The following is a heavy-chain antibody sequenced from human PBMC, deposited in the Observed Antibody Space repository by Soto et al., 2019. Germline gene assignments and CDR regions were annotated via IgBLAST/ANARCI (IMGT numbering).Heavy chain of an antibody. CDR2: INPGDSDT. Sequence: PGESLKISCKASGYTFTSYWIGWVRQMPGKGLEWMGIINPGDSDTRYSPSFQGQVTISADKSISTAYLHWSSLKASDTAMYYCARQGPAVVNDYWGQGTPVTVSS. D-gene: IGHD3-22*01. J-gene: IGHJ4*02. CDR1: GYTFTSYW. V-gene: IGHV5-51*01. CDR3: ARQGPAVVNDY.